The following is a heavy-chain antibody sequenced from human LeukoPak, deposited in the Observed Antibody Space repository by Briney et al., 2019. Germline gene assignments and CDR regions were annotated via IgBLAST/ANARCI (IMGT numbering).Heavy chain of an antibody. CDR1: GFPFSSYG. D-gene: IGHD6-19*01. CDR3: ARDLSAAFDF. J-gene: IGHJ4*02. CDR2: LVYDARS. V-gene: IGHV3-33*01. Sequence: GGSLRLSCAASGFPFSSYGMHWVRQAPGKGLEWVARLVYDARSDYANSVKGRFSISRDDPKNTLFLDMSNLRVEDTALYYCARDLSAAFDFWGQGVLVTVSS.